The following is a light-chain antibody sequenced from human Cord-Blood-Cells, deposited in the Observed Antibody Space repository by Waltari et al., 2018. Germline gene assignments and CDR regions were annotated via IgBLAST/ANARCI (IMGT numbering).Light chain of an antibody. J-gene: IGLJ3*02. CDR1: SGHSSYA. V-gene: IGLV4-69*01. CDR2: LNSEGSH. Sequence: QLVLTQSPSASASLGPPVKLTCTLSSGHSSYAIAWHQQRTEKGPRYLTKLNSEGSHSKWEGIPGRVSGASAGAERYLTISSLQSEDEADYYCQTWGTGIRVFGGGTKLTVL. CDR3: QTWGTGIRV.